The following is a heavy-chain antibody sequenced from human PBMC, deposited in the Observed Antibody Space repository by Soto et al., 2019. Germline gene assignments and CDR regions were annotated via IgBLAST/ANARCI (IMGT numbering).Heavy chain of an antibody. D-gene: IGHD6-19*01. J-gene: IGHJ4*02. CDR2: IIPIFGTA. V-gene: IGHV1-69*12. CDR1: GGTFSSYA. CDR3: ARLGEAVANTQQNDY. Sequence: QVQLVQSGAEVKKPGSSVKVSCKASGGTFSSYAISWVRQAPGQGLEWMGGIIPIFGTANYAQKFQGRVTITADESTSTAYMELSRLRSEDTAVYYCARLGEAVANTQQNDYWGQGTLVTVSS.